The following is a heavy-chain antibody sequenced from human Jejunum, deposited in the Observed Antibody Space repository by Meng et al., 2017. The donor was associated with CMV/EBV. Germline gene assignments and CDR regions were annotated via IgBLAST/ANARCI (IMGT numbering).Heavy chain of an antibody. CDR2: ISSSGGST. CDR1: GFTFRTYA. D-gene: IGHD6-13*01. Sequence: SCAASGFTFRTYAMTWVRQAPGRGPEWVSSISSSGGSTYYADSGKGRFTISRDNSQNTLYLQMSSLRVEDTAVYYCARVPSSSWGIDYWGQGTLVTVSS. J-gene: IGHJ4*02. CDR3: ARVPSSSWGIDY. V-gene: IGHV3-23*01.